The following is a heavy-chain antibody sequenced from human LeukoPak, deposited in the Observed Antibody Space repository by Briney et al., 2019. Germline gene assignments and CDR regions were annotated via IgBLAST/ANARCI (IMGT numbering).Heavy chain of an antibody. CDR2: ISSSSSTI. CDR3: ARDLIGIAYRGAFYY. CDR1: GFTFSSYS. V-gene: IGHV3-48*04. J-gene: IGHJ4*02. D-gene: IGHD6-13*01. Sequence: GGSLRLSCAASGFTFSSYSMNWVRQAPGKGLEWVSYISSSSSTIYYADSVKGRFAISRDNAKNSLYLQMNSLRAEDTAVYYCARDLIGIAYRGAFYYWGQGTLVTVSS.